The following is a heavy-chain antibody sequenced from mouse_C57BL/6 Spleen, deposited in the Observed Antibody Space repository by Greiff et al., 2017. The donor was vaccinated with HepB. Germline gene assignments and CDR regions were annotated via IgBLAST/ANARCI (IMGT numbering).Heavy chain of an antibody. CDR1: GFTFSNYW. J-gene: IGHJ2*01. V-gene: IGHV6-3*01. Sequence: EVHLVESGGGLVQPGGSMKLSCVASGFTFSNYWMNWVRQSPEKGLEWVAQIRTKSDNYATHYAESVKGRFTISRDDSKSSVYLQMNNLRAEGTGIYYCTANWVDFDYWGQGTTLTVSS. D-gene: IGHD4-1*01. CDR3: TANWVDFDY. CDR2: IRTKSDNYAT.